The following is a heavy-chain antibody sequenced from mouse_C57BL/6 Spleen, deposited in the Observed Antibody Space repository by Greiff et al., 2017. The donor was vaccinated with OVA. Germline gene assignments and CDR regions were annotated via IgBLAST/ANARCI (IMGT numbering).Heavy chain of an antibody. Sequence: QVQLKQSGPELVKPGASVKISCKASGYAFSSSWMNWVKQRPGKGLEWIGRIYPGDGDTNYNGKFKGKATLTADKSSSTAYMQISSLTSEDSAVYFCAREGIYSYFDYWGQGTTLTVSS. CDR3: AREGIYSYFDY. CDR2: IYPGDGDT. V-gene: IGHV1-82*01. CDR1: GYAFSSSW. J-gene: IGHJ2*01. D-gene: IGHD2-1*01.